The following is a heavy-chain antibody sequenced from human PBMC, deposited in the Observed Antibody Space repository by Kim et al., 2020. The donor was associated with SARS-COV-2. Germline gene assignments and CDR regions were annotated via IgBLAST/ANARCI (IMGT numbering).Heavy chain of an antibody. CDR2: ISYDGSNK. D-gene: IGHD3-16*01. V-gene: IGHV3-30-3*01. J-gene: IGHJ3*02. CDR1: GFTFSSYA. Sequence: GGSLRLSCAASGFTFSSYAMHWVRQAPGKGLEWVAVISYDGSNKYYADSVKGRFTISRDNSKNTLYLQMNSLRAEDTAVYYCARDEPQKMGAPREEDDAFDIWGQGTMVTVSS. CDR3: ARDEPQKMGAPREEDDAFDI.